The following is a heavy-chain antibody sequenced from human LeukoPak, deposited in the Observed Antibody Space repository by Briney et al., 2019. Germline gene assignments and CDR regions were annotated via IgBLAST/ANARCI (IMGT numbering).Heavy chain of an antibody. V-gene: IGHV3-30*02. J-gene: IGHJ4*02. CDR2: IRYDGSNK. Sequence: PGGSLRLSCAASGFTFSSYSMNWVRQAPGKGLEWVAFIRYDGSNKYYADSVKGRFTISRDNSKNTLYLQMNSLRAEDTAVYYCAKGPSGWYGWYFDYWGQGTLVTVSS. CDR3: AKGPSGWYGWYFDY. D-gene: IGHD6-19*01. CDR1: GFTFSSYS.